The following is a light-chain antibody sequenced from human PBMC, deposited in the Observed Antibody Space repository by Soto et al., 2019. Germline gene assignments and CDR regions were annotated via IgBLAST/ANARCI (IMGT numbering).Light chain of an antibody. CDR2: GAS. V-gene: IGKV3-20*01. CDR1: QGVPKSF. CDR3: QQYATSPLT. Sequence: EIVLTQSPGTLSLSPGERATLSCWARQGVPKSFLAWYQQKPGQAPRLLVHGASNRATGIPDRFSGSGSGTDFTLSISRLEPEDFAVYYCQQYATSPLTFGGGTRVEIK. J-gene: IGKJ4*01.